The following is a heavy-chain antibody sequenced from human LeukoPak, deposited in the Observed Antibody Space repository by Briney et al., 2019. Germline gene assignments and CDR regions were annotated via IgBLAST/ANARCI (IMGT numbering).Heavy chain of an antibody. V-gene: IGHV3-30*18. Sequence: PGGSLRLSCAASRFTFSSYGMHWVRQAPGKGLEWVAVISYDVSNKYYADSVKGRFTISRDNSKNTLYLQMNSLRAEDTAVYYCAKVSAAVAGPFDYWGQGTLVTVSS. CDR3: AKVSAAVAGPFDY. CDR1: RFTFSSYG. D-gene: IGHD6-19*01. J-gene: IGHJ4*02. CDR2: ISYDVSNK.